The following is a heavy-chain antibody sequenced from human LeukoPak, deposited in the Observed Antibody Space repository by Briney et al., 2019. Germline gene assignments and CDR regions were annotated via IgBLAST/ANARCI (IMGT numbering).Heavy chain of an antibody. V-gene: IGHV3-21*01. Sequence: GGSLRLSCAASGFTFSDSTMNWVRQAPGKGLEWVSSVTSSSANIGYADSVKGRFTISRASAKNSLYLHMNSLRVEDTALYYCVKTTDARGGMDVWGQGTTVTVSS. CDR2: VTSSSANI. CDR1: GFTFSDST. J-gene: IGHJ6*02. CDR3: VKTTDARGGMDV. D-gene: IGHD1-1*01.